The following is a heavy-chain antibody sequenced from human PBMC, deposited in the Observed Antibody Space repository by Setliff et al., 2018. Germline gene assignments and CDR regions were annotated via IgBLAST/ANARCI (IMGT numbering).Heavy chain of an antibody. J-gene: IGHJ4*02. CDR1: GFTFSNYL. V-gene: IGHV3-23*01. Sequence: GGSLRLSCAASGFTFSNYLMTWVRQAPGKGLEWVSTISVSGGGTYYADSVKGRFTISRDNSKNTLYLQMNSLRAEDTAVYYCVRDLHWGFDYWGLGTLVTVSS. D-gene: IGHD7-27*01. CDR3: VRDLHWGFDY. CDR2: ISVSGGGT.